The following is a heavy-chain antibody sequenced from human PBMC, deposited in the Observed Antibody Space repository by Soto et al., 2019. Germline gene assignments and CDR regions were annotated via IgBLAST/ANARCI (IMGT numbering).Heavy chain of an antibody. CDR1: GYTFTSYG. D-gene: IGHD3-10*01. Sequence: QVQLVQSGAEVKKPGASVKVSCKASGYTFTSYGISWVRQAPGQGLEWMGWISAYNGNTNYAQKLQGRVTMTTDTSTSTAYMELRSLRSDDTAVYYCARDSRSTMVRGVPLDWCDPWGQGTLVTVSS. V-gene: IGHV1-18*01. CDR3: ARDSRSTMVRGVPLDWCDP. CDR2: ISAYNGNT. J-gene: IGHJ5*02.